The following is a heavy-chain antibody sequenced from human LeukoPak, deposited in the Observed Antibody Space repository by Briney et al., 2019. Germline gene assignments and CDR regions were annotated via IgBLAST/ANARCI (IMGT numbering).Heavy chain of an antibody. D-gene: IGHD1-1*01. J-gene: IGHJ4*02. Sequence: GGSLRLSCAASGFTFNSYWLSWVRQAPGKGLEWVANIKQDGREKYYMDSVKGRFTISRDNADNSLFLQMNSLRAEDTAIYYCARDAWKDRYFDYWGQGTRVTVSS. CDR1: GFTFNSYW. CDR2: IKQDGREK. CDR3: ARDAWKDRYFDY. V-gene: IGHV3-7*01.